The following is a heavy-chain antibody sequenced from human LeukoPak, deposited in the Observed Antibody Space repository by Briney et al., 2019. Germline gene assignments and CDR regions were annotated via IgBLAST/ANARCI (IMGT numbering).Heavy chain of an antibody. V-gene: IGHV3-30*02. CDR1: GFTFSSYG. Sequence: EGSLRLSCAASGFTFSSYGMHWVRQAPGKGLEWVSFIRYDGSNKHYADSVKGRFTISRDNSKNTLYLQMNSLRAEDTAVYYCAKVGMVTTTPGYFDYWGQGTLVSVSS. D-gene: IGHD4-17*01. CDR3: AKVGMVTTTPGYFDY. CDR2: IRYDGSNK. J-gene: IGHJ4*02.